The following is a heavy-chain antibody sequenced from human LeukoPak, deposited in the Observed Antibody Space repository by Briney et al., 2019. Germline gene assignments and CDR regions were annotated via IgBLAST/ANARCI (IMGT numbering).Heavy chain of an antibody. V-gene: IGHV4-39*01. CDR1: GGSISSGGYY. CDR2: IYYSGST. J-gene: IGHJ4*02. Sequence: SETLSLTCTVSGGSISSGGYYWSWIRQHPGKGLEWIGYIYYSGSTYYNPSLKSRVTISVGTSKNQFSLKLSSVTAADTAVYYCARHSSGYSIDYWGQGTLVTVSP. CDR3: ARHSSGYSIDY. D-gene: IGHD3-22*01.